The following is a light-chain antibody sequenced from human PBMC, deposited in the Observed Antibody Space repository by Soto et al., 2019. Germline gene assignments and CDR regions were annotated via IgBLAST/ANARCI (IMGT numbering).Light chain of an antibody. CDR1: QSVDNY. CDR2: DAF. CDR3: QQRGNWPPLT. Sequence: EIVLTQSPATLSVSPGERATLSCRASQSVDNYLAWYQQKPGQAPRLLIYDAFNRATGIPARFSGSGSGTDFTLTISSLEPEDFAVYYCQQRGNWPPLTFGGGTKVDIK. J-gene: IGKJ4*01. V-gene: IGKV3-11*01.